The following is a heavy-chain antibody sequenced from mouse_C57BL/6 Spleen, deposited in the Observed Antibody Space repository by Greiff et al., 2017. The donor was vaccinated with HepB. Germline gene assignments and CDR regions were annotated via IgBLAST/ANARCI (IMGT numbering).Heavy chain of an antibody. CDR2: IHPTDSYT. V-gene: IGHV1-50*01. Sequence: QVQLQQPGAELVKPGASVKLSCKASGYTFTSYWMQWVKQRPGQGLEWIGMIHPTDSYTNYNQKFKGKATLTVDKSSSTAYMQLSSLTSEDSAVYYCARGGVRGRAWLDYWGQGTPVTVSS. CDR3: ARGGVRGRAWLDY. D-gene: IGHD2-14*01. CDR1: GYTFTSYW. J-gene: IGHJ4*01.